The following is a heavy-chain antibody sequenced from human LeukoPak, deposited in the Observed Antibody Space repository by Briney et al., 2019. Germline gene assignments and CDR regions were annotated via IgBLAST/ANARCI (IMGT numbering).Heavy chain of an antibody. CDR3: AKALGYCTNDVCWVDYMDV. CDR1: RFTFSSYA. CDR2: ISGSGGST. J-gene: IGHJ6*03. V-gene: IGHV3-23*01. D-gene: IGHD2-8*01. Sequence: GGSLRLSCAASRFTFSSYAMTWVRQAPGKGLEWVSAISGSGGSTYYADSVKGRFTISRDNSKNTLYLQMNSLRAEDTAVYYCAKALGYCTNDVCWVDYMDVWGEGATVTVSS.